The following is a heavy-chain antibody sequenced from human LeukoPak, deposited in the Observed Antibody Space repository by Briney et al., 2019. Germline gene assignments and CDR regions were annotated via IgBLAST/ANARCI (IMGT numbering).Heavy chain of an antibody. D-gene: IGHD3-22*01. CDR1: GGSISSGGYY. Sequence: SETLSLTCTVSGGSISSGGYYWSWIRQHPGKGLEWIGYIYYSGSTYYNPSLKSRVTISVDTSKNQFSLKLSSVTAADTAVYYCARGRPNYYDSSGYYYDDLYYFDYWGQGTLVTVSS. V-gene: IGHV4-31*03. J-gene: IGHJ4*02. CDR2: IYYSGST. CDR3: ARGRPNYYDSSGYYYDDLYYFDY.